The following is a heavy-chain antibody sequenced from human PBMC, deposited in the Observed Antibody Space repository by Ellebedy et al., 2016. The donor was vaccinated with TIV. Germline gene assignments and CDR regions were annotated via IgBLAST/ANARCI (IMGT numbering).Heavy chain of an antibody. D-gene: IGHD2/OR15-2a*01. CDR2: IGAGGLTI. CDR1: GFTFSDYS. V-gene: IGHV3-11*01. Sequence: GESLKISXAVSGFTFSDYSMSWIRQAPGKGLEWVSYIGAGGLTIYYADSVSGRFTISRDNANSSLYLQMNRLRAEDTAVYFCARERDTFVHSPYYSYMDVWGKGTSVTVSS. J-gene: IGHJ6*03. CDR3: ARERDTFVHSPYYSYMDV.